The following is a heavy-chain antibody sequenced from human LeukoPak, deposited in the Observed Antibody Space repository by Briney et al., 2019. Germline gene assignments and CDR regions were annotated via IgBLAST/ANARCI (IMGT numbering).Heavy chain of an antibody. CDR1: GGSIRSYY. CDR2: IYYSGST. Sequence: KASETLSLTCTVSGGSIRSYYWSWIRQPPGEGLEWIGYIYYSGSTNYNPSLKSRVTISVDTSKKQIYLRLSSVTAADTAVYYCTRTTPGSGWYDYWGQGSLVTVSS. D-gene: IGHD6-19*01. CDR3: TRTTPGSGWYDY. J-gene: IGHJ4*02. V-gene: IGHV4-59*01.